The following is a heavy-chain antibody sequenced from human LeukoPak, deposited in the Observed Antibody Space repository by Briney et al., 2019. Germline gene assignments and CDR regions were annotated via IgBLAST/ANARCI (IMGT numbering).Heavy chain of an antibody. CDR3: ARHYDSSGFSDPYYFDY. CDR1: GGSISSSSYY. Sequence: SETLSLTCTVSGGSISSSSYYWSWIRQPPGKGLEWIGYIYYSGSTNYNPSLKSRVTISVDTSKNQFSLKLSSVTAADTAVYYCARHYDSSGFSDPYYFDYWGQGTLVTVSS. J-gene: IGHJ4*02. D-gene: IGHD3-22*01. V-gene: IGHV4-61*01. CDR2: IYYSGST.